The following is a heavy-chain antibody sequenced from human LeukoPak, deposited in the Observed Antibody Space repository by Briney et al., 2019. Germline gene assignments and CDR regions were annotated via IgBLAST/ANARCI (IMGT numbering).Heavy chain of an antibody. CDR1: GGSISSYY. J-gene: IGHJ4*02. D-gene: IGHD2-2*01. V-gene: IGHV4-59*08. CDR3: ARHHESCSITRCSVDFDY. CDR2: IYYRGNT. Sequence: PSETLSLTCTVSGGSISSYYWSWIRQPPGKGLEWIGYIYYRGNTNYNPSLKSRLTISVDTSKNQFSLKLSSVTAADTAVYYCARHHESCSITRCSVDFDYWGQGTLVTVSS.